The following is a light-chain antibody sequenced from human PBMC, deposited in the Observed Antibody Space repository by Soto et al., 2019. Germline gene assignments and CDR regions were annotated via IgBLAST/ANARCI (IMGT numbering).Light chain of an antibody. Sequence: DIQLTQSPSSLSASVGDRLTITCRASQSITTSLNWYQQTPGKAPKVLIFGASNLQSGVPSRFSGSGSGTDFTLTITSLQPEEFATYYCQQSFTIPRTVGQGTKVDIK. V-gene: IGKV1-39*01. CDR1: QSITTS. CDR3: QQSFTIPRT. J-gene: IGKJ1*01. CDR2: GAS.